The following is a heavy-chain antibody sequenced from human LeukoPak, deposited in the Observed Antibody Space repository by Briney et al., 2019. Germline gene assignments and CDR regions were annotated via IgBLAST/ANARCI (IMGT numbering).Heavy chain of an antibody. V-gene: IGHV3-23*01. J-gene: IGHJ4*02. D-gene: IGHD2-8*01. CDR3: AKDRRHCTSTFCSGDHFDS. Sequence: NPGGSLRLSCAATGFTFFNYALAWVRQAPGKGLQSVSYISHSGHRTYYTASVLGRFTVSRDNSKNTLYLEMKGLTAEDTAVYYCAKDRRHCTSTFCSGDHFDSWGQGTVVPVSS. CDR1: GFTFFNYA. CDR2: ISHSGHRT.